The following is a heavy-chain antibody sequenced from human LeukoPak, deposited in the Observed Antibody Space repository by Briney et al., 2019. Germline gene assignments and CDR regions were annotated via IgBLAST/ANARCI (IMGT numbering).Heavy chain of an antibody. V-gene: IGHV3-30-3*01. CDR3: ARDRGLDYGDYYYYGMDV. Sequence: GSLRLSCAASGFTFSSYAMHWVRQAPGKGLEWVAVISYDGSNKYYADSVKGRFTISRDNSKNTLYLQMNSPRAEDTAVYYCARDRGLDYGDYYYYGMDVWGQGTTVTVSS. D-gene: IGHD4-17*01. CDR1: GFTFSSYA. J-gene: IGHJ6*02. CDR2: ISYDGSNK.